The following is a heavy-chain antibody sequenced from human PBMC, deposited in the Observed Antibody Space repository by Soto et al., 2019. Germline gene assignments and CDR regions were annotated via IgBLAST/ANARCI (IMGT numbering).Heavy chain of an antibody. Sequence: SVKVACKASGGTFSSYAISWVRQAPGQGLEWMGGIIPIFGTANYAQKFQGRVTITADKSTSTAYMELSSLRSEDTAVYYCGVTVTTPIYYYYGMDVWGQGTTVTVSS. CDR2: IIPIFGTA. V-gene: IGHV1-69*06. CDR3: GVTVTTPIYYYYGMDV. CDR1: GGTFSSYA. J-gene: IGHJ6*02. D-gene: IGHD4-4*01.